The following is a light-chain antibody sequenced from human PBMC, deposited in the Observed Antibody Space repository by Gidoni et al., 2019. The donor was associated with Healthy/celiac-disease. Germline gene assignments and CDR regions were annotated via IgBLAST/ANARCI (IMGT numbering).Light chain of an antibody. V-gene: IGLV3-1*01. CDR3: QAWDSSSVV. CDR2: QDS. J-gene: IGLJ2*01. Sequence: SYELTQPPAVSVSPGQTASITCSGDKLGAKYACWYQQKPGQSPVLVIYQDSKRPSGIPERFSGSNSGNTATLTISGTQAMDEADYYCQAWDSSSVVFGGWTKLTVL. CDR1: KLGAKY.